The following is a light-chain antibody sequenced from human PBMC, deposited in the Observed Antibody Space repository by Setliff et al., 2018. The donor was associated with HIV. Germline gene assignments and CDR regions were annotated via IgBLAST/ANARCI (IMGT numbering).Light chain of an antibody. CDR1: SSDVGSYDY. Sequence: QSVLAQPASVSGSPGQSITISCTGTSSDVGSYDYVSWYQQHPGKVPKLMLYEVGNRPSGVSNRFSGSKSGNTASLTISGLQAEDEADYYCCSYTSSTTLVFGTGTKVTVL. CDR3: CSYTSSTTLV. J-gene: IGLJ1*01. V-gene: IGLV2-14*01. CDR2: EVG.